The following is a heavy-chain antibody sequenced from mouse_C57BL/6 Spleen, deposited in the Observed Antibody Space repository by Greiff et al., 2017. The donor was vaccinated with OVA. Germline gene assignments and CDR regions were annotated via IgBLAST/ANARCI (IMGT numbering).Heavy chain of an antibody. CDR1: GYTFTSYW. CDR3: ARYGDSSGYRSYFDY. J-gene: IGHJ2*01. D-gene: IGHD3-2*02. CDR2: IDPSDSYT. V-gene: IGHV1-69*01. Sequence: VQLQQPGAELVMPGASVKLSCKASGYTFTSYWMHWVKQRPGQGLEWIGEIDPSDSYTNYNQKFKGKSTLTVDKSSSTAYMQLSSLTSEDSAVYYCARYGDSSGYRSYFDYWGQGTTLTVSS.